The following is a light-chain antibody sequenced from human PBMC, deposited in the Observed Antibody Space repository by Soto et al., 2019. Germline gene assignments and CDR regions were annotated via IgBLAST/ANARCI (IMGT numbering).Light chain of an antibody. CDR1: QSVSSN. CDR2: GAS. Sequence: EIVRTQSPATLSVSPGERATLSCRASQSVSSNLAWYQQKPGQAPRLLIYGASTRATGIPARFSGSGSGTEFTLTISSLQSEDFAVYYCQQYNNWPGCTFGPGTKVDIK. J-gene: IGKJ3*01. CDR3: QQYNNWPGCT. V-gene: IGKV3-15*01.